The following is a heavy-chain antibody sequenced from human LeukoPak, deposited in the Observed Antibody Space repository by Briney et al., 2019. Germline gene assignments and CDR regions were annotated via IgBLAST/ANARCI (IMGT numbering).Heavy chain of an antibody. D-gene: IGHD4-11*01. CDR1: GFTYSHYV. V-gene: IGHV3-33*08. CDR2: IWSDGTEK. Sequence: GGSLRLSCTASGFTYSHYVMHWVRQAPGKGLEWVAVIWSDGTEKHYSDAVKGRFTISRDNFGNTLYLQMNSLRGDDTAVYYCARDAERGFDYSNSLKYWGQGTLVTVSS. J-gene: IGHJ4*02. CDR3: ARDAERGFDYSNSLKY.